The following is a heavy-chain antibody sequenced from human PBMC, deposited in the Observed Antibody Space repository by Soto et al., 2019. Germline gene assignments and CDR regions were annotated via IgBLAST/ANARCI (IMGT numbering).Heavy chain of an antibody. J-gene: IGHJ4*02. CDR2: ISYDGSNK. D-gene: IGHD6-19*01. CDR1: GFTFSSYG. CDR3: ANERGSGWSSLGTPLDY. Sequence: QVQLVESGGGVVQPGRSLRLSCAASGFTFSSYGMHWVRQAPGKGLEWVAVISYDGSNKYYADSVKGRFTISRDNSKNTLYLQMNSLRAEDTAVYYCANERGSGWSSLGTPLDYWGQGTLVTVSS. V-gene: IGHV3-30*18.